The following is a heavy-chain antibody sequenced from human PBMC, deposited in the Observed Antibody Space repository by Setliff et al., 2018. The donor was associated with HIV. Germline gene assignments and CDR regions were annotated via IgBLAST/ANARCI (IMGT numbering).Heavy chain of an antibody. D-gene: IGHD5-12*01. CDR1: GYTFTSYA. CDR3: ATDSGYGYYYYGMDV. CDR2: INAGNGNT. J-gene: IGHJ6*02. Sequence: GASVKVSCKASGYTFTSYAMHWVRQAPGQRLEWMGWINAGNGNTKYSQKFQGRVTITRDTSASTAHMELSSLRSEDTAVYYCATDSGYGYYYYGMDVWGQGTTVTVSS. V-gene: IGHV1-3*01.